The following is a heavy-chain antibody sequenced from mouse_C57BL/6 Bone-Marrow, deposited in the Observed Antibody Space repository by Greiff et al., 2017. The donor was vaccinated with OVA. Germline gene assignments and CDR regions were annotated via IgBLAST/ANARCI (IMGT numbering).Heavy chain of an antibody. CDR1: GYTFTTYP. Sequence: VQLKESGAELVKPGASVKMSCKASGYTFTTYPIEWMKQNHGKSLEWIGNFHPYNDDTKYNEKFKGKATLTVEKSSSTVYLELSRLTSDDSAVYYCARHYYGSSYNAMDYWGQGTSVTVSS. D-gene: IGHD1-1*01. CDR3: ARHYYGSSYNAMDY. J-gene: IGHJ4*01. V-gene: IGHV1-47*01. CDR2: FHPYNDDT.